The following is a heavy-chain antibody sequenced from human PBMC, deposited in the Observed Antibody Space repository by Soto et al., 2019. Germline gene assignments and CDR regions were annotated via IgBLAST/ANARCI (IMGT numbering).Heavy chain of an antibody. CDR2: IYHSGST. CDR3: ARVTTDRSFDY. Sequence: PSETLSLTXAVSGGSISSGGYSWSWIRQPPGKGLEWIGYIYHSGSTYYNPSLKSRVTISVDRSKNQFSLKLSSVTAADTAVYYCARVTTDRSFDYWGQGTLVTVSS. CDR1: GGSISSGGYS. J-gene: IGHJ4*02. V-gene: IGHV4-30-2*01.